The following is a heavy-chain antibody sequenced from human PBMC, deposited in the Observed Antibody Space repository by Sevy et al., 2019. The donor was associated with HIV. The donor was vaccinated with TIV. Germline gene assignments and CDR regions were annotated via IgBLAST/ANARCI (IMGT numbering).Heavy chain of an antibody. D-gene: IGHD6-6*01. CDR1: GYTFTSYG. CDR3: AAAFTEYSGSSLSVPTGDY. J-gene: IGHJ4*02. Sequence: ASVKVSCKASGYTFTSYGISWVRQAPGQGLEWMGWISAYNGNTNSAQKLQGRVTMTTDTSTSKAYMELRSLGSDDTAVDYCAAAFTEYSGSSLSVPTGDYWGQGTLVTVSS. V-gene: IGHV1-18*01. CDR2: ISAYNGNT.